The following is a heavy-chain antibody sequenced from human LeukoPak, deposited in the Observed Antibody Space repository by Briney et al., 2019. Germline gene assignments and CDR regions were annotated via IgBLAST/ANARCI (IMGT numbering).Heavy chain of an antibody. D-gene: IGHD6-19*01. Sequence: GGSLRLSCAASGFTFSNAWMSWVRQAPGKGLEWGARIKSKTDGGTIDYAGSVKGRFTISRDDSKNTLYLQLNTLKTEDTAVYYCTTAVAGVITFDYWGQGTLVTVSS. CDR3: TTAVAGVITFDY. CDR1: GFTFSNAW. J-gene: IGHJ4*02. CDR2: IKSKTDGGTI. V-gene: IGHV3-15*01.